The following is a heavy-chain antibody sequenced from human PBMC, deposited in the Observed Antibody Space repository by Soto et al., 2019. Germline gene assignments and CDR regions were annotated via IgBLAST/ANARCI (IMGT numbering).Heavy chain of an antibody. CDR1: GFPFSQCA. CDR2: ISDDGRRQ. CDR3: ARGPGNTAGYHRILDQ. V-gene: IGHV3-30*07. D-gene: IGHD3-9*01. Sequence: RGSLILSCVSSGFPFSQCAVHWVRQAPGKGLQWVASISDDGRRQYYADSVKGRFTISRDNSKNILDLQINSLRPEDTALYYCARGPGNTAGYHRILDQWGPGTLVTVSS. J-gene: IGHJ4*02.